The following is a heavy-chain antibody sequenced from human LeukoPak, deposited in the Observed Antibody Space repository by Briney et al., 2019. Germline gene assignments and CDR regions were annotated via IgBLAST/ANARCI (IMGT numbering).Heavy chain of an antibody. CDR2: INPNSGGT. V-gene: IGHV1-2*02. J-gene: IGHJ1*01. CDR3: ARDPTAKYYYGSGSYPEGIFQH. Sequence: ASVKVSCKASGYTFTGYYMHWVRQAPGQGLEWMGWINPNSGGTNYAQKFQGRVTMTRDTSISTAYMELSRLRSDDTAVYYCARDPTAKYYYGSGSYPEGIFQHWGQGTLVTVSS. D-gene: IGHD3-10*01. CDR1: GYTFTGYY.